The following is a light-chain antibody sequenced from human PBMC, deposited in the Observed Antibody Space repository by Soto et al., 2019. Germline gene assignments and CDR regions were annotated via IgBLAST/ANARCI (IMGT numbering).Light chain of an antibody. CDR2: ANN. Sequence: QSVLTQPPSVSAAPGQKVTISCSGSSSNIGNNYVSCYQQLPGTAPKLLIYANNKRPSGIPDRFSGSKSGTSATLGITGLQTGDEADYYCGTWDSSLSASYVFGTGTKLTVL. J-gene: IGLJ1*01. CDR3: GTWDSSLSASYV. CDR1: SSNIGNNY. V-gene: IGLV1-51*01.